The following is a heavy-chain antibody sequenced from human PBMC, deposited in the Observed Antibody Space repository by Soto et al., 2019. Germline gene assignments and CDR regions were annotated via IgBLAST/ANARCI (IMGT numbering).Heavy chain of an antibody. V-gene: IGHV1-69*01. J-gene: IGHJ4*02. CDR3: ARGTLGYCSGGSCYPQGYFDY. CDR2: IIPIFGTA. CDR1: GGTFSSYA. Sequence: QVQLVQSGAEVKKPGSSVKVSCKASGGTFSSYAISWARQAPGQGLEWMGGIIPIFGTANYAQKFQGRVTITADESTSTAYMELSSLRSEDTAVYYCARGTLGYCSGGSCYPQGYFDYWGQGTLVTGSS. D-gene: IGHD2-15*01.